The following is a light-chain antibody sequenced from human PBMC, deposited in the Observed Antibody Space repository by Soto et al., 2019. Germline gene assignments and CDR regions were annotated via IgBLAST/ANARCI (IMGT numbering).Light chain of an antibody. Sequence: EIVLTQSPATLSLSPGERATISCRASQSVGTYLAWYQQKPGQAPRLLMYDASNRATGIPARFSGGGSGTDFTLTISSLEPEDFAVYYCQGRSNWAWTFGQGTKV. J-gene: IGKJ1*01. CDR3: QGRSNWAWT. V-gene: IGKV3-11*01. CDR1: QSVGTY. CDR2: DAS.